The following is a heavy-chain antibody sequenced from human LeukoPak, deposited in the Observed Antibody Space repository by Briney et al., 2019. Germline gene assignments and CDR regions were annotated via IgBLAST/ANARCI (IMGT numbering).Heavy chain of an antibody. Sequence: GGSLRLSCAASGFTFSSYEMNWVRQAPGKGLEWVSYISSSSSTIYYADSVKGRFTISRDNAKNSLYLQMNSLRAEDTAVYYCAELGITMIGGVRGKGTTVTISS. CDR2: ISSSSSTI. D-gene: IGHD3-10*02. CDR3: AELGITMIGGV. V-gene: IGHV3-48*03. J-gene: IGHJ6*04. CDR1: GFTFSSYE.